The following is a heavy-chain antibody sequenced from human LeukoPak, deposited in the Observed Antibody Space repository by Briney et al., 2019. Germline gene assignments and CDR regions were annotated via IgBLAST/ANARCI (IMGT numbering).Heavy chain of an antibody. J-gene: IGHJ6*02. D-gene: IGHD5-24*01. CDR3: ARDPGDGYNLVSNYGMDV. Sequence: ASLKVSCKASGYTFTSYYMHWVRQAPGQGLEWMGIINPSRSSTSYAQKFHGRVTMTRDTSTSTVYMELSSLRSEDTAVYYCARDPGDGYNLVSNYGMDVWGQGTTVTVSS. CDR2: INPSRSST. CDR1: GYTFTSYY. V-gene: IGHV1-46*01.